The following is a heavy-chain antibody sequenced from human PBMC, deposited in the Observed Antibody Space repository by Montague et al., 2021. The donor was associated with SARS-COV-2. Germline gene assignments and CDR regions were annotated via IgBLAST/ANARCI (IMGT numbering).Heavy chain of an antibody. CDR3: ARARITMIVVVNAFDI. D-gene: IGHD3-22*01. CDR2: IYYSGST. CDR1: GGPISSGGYY. J-gene: IGHJ3*02. Sequence: ARSLTCTVSGGPISSGGYYWSWIRQHPGKGLEWIGYIYYSGSTYYNPSLKSRVTISVDTSKNQFSLKLSSVTAADTAVYYCARARITMIVVVNAFDIWGQGTMVTVSS. V-gene: IGHV4-31*03.